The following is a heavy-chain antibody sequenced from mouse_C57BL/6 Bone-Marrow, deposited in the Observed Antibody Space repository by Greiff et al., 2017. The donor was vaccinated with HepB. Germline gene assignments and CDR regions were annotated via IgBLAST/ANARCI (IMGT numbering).Heavy chain of an antibody. V-gene: IGHV5-6*01. J-gene: IGHJ3*01. CDR1: GFTFSSYG. CDR2: ISSGGSYT. Sequence: DVQLVESGGDLVKPGGSLKLSCAASGFTFSSYGMSWVRQTPDKRLEWVATISSGGSYTYYPDSVKGRFTISRDNAKNTLYLQMSSLKSEDTAMYYCARDGRGFAYWGQGTLVTVSA. D-gene: IGHD1-1*01. CDR3: ARDGRGFAY.